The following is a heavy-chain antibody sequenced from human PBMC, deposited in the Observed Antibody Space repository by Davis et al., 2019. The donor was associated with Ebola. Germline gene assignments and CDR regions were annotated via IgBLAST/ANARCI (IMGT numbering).Heavy chain of an antibody. CDR3: ARGFYDFWSGSRHGMDV. CDR1: GFTLSTCV. Sequence: SLKTSCLVSGFTLSTCVMHWVRQAPGKGLEWVAVISYDGSKTFYADSVKGRFTTSRDNAKNSLYLQMNSLSAEDTAVYYCARGFYDFWSGSRHGMDVWGQGTTVTVSS. CDR2: ISYDGSKT. J-gene: IGHJ6*02. D-gene: IGHD3-3*01. V-gene: IGHV3-30*03.